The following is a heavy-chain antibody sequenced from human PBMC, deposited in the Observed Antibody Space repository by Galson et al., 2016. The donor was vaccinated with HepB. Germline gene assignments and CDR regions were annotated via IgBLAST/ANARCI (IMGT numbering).Heavy chain of an antibody. CDR2: ISDSGDSA. CDR3: ATEDASNFDN. V-gene: IGHV3-23*01. Sequence: SLRLSCAASGLTFSRYALNWVRQAPGKGLEWVSAISDSGDSAYYADSVKGRFTISRDNSKNTLYLQMNSLRSEDTAVYFCATEDASNFDNWGQGSLVTVSS. J-gene: IGHJ4*02. D-gene: IGHD5-24*01. CDR1: GLTFSRYA.